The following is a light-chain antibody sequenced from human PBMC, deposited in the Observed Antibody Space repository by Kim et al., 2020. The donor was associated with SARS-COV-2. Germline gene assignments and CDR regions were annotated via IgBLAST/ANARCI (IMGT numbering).Light chain of an antibody. CDR2: YVS. Sequence: QSALTQPRSVSGSPGQSVTISCTGTSSDVHTYDFVSWYQHHPGKAPRLMIYYVSQRPSGVPDRFSGSKSGNTASLTISGLQADDEADYYCSTHAGSFTWVFGGGTKLTVL. V-gene: IGLV2-11*01. CDR1: SSDVHTYDF. CDR3: STHAGSFTWV. J-gene: IGLJ3*02.